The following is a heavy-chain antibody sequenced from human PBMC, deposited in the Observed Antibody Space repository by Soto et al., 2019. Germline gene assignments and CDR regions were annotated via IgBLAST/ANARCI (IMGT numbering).Heavy chain of an antibody. D-gene: IGHD6-13*01. CDR1: GGSISSTNW. CDR2: IYHNGSP. J-gene: IGHJ4*02. V-gene: IGHV4-4*02. Sequence: PSETLSLTCVVSGGSISSTNWWTWVRQPPGKRLEWIGEIYHNGSPTYSPSLRGRATISVDKSNNQFSLRLRSVTAADTAVYYCAISSSSWYGSFDYWGQGTLVTVSS. CDR3: AISSSSWYGSFDY.